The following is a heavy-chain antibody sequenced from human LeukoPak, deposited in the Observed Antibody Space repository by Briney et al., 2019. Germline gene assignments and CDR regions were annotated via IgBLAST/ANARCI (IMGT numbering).Heavy chain of an antibody. V-gene: IGHV1-18*01. CDR2: ISAYNGNT. CDR3: ARSRQYCSSTSCLNWFDP. J-gene: IGHJ5*02. Sequence: GASVKVSCKASGYTFTSYGISWVRPAPGQGREWMGWISAYNGNTNYAQKLQGRVTMTTDTSTSTAYMELRSLRSDDTAVYYCARSRQYCSSTSCLNWFDPWGQGTLVTVSS. CDR1: GYTFTSYG. D-gene: IGHD2-2*01.